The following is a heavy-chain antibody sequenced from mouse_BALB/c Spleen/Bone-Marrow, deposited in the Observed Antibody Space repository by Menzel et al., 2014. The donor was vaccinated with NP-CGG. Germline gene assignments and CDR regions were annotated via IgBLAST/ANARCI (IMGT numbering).Heavy chain of an antibody. CDR2: IDPANGNT. D-gene: IGHD2-3*01. J-gene: IGHJ3*01. Sequence: VQLQQSGAELVKPGASVKLSCTASGFNIKDTYMHWVKQRPEQGLEWIGRIDPANGNTKYDPKFQGKATITADTSSNTAYLQLSSLTSEDAAVYYCARRGDGCYAWFAYWGQGTLVTVSA. CDR3: ARRGDGCYAWFAY. V-gene: IGHV14-3*02. CDR1: GFNIKDTY.